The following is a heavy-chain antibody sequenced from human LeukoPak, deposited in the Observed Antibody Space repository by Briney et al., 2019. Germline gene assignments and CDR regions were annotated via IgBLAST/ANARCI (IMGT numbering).Heavy chain of an antibody. D-gene: IGHD3-16*01. CDR3: ARERVPLHRVGLLDS. CDR1: GFTFSSHA. J-gene: IGHJ4*02. Sequence: GGSLRLSCPATGFTFSSHAMHGVRQSPGKGLEWVAVISYDESNEYYADSVKGRFTISRDNSKNTLYLQMHGLRTEDTALYYCARERVPLHRVGLLDSWGQGTLVTVSS. CDR2: ISYDESNE. V-gene: IGHV3-30*04.